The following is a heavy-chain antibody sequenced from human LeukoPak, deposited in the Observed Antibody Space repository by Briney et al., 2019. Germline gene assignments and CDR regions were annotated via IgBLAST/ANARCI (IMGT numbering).Heavy chain of an antibody. CDR2: MNPNSGNT. Sequence: ASVKVSCKASGYTFTSYDINWVRPATGQGVAWMGWMNPNSGNTGYAQKFQGRVTITRNTSISTAYMELSSVRSEDTAVYYCVRAERTAITHDYWGQGTLVTVSS. CDR3: VRAERTAITHDY. D-gene: IGHD5-18*01. CDR1: GYTFTSYD. V-gene: IGHV1-8*03. J-gene: IGHJ4*02.